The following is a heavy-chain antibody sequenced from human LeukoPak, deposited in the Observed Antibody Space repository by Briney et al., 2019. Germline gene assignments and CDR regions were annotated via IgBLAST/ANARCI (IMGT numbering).Heavy chain of an antibody. Sequence: GGSLRLSCAASGFTFSNYAVSWVRQAPGKGLEWVSTISVSGDSTHYADSMEGRFTISRDNFKNTLYLQMNSLRAEDTAVYYCAKRHYSSGFYGMDVWGQGTTVTVSS. CDR1: GFTFSNYA. CDR3: AKRHYSSGFYGMDV. D-gene: IGHD6-19*01. J-gene: IGHJ6*02. CDR2: ISVSGDST. V-gene: IGHV3-23*01.